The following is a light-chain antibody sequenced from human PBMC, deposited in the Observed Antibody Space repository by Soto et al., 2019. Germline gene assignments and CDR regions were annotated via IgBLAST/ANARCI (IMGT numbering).Light chain of an antibody. CDR2: EVD. CDR3: SSSSRTTPRVV. V-gene: IGLV2-14*01. Sequence: QSALTQPASVSGSPGQSITISCTGTSTDIGGYTYVSWYQQHPGKVPKLMIYEVDNRPSGVSNRFSGYKSGSTASLTISGLQAEDEADYFCSSSSRTTPRVVFGGGTKLTVL. J-gene: IGLJ2*01. CDR1: STDIGGYTY.